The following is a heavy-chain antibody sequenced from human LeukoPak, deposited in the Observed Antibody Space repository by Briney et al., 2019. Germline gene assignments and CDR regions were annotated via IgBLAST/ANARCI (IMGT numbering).Heavy chain of an antibody. CDR3: ARHPLKAYVSDWFDP. CDR2: IFYSGST. Sequence: SETLSLTCTVSGGSVSSRSYYWGWLRQPPGKGLEWIASIFYSGSTYHNPSLKSRVTISVDTSKSQFSLKLSSVTAADTAVYFCARHPLKAYVSDWFDPWGQGTLVTVSS. V-gene: IGHV4-39*01. CDR1: GGSVSSRSYY. J-gene: IGHJ5*02. D-gene: IGHD3-10*02.